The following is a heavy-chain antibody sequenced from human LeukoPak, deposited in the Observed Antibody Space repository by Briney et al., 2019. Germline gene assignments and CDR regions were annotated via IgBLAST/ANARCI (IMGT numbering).Heavy chain of an antibody. CDR1: GGSFSGHY. V-gene: IGHV4-34*01. CDR3: AREVQHYAGSVYDHDAFDI. Sequence: SETLSLTCAVYGGSFSGHYWSWIRQPPGKGLEWTGEINHSGSTNYNPSLKSRVTILVDTSKNQFSLKLSSVTAADTAVYYCAREVQHYAGSVYDHDAFDIWGQGTMVTVSS. D-gene: IGHD3-22*01. J-gene: IGHJ3*02. CDR2: INHSGST.